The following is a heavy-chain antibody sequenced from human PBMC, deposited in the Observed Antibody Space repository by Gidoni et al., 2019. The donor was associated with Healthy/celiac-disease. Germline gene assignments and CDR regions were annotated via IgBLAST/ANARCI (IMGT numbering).Heavy chain of an antibody. V-gene: IGHV3-30*07. CDR3: ARAHSSSWFASDY. D-gene: IGHD6-13*01. Sequence: RFTISRYNSKNTLYLQMNSLRAEDTAVYYCARAHSSSWFASDYWGQGTLVTVSS. J-gene: IGHJ4*02.